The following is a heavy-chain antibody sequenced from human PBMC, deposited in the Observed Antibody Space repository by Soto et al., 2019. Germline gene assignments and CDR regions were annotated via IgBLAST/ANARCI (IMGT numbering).Heavy chain of an antibody. J-gene: IGHJ6*02. Sequence: SVKVSCKASGGTFSSYAISWVRQAPGQGLEWMGGIIPIFGTANYAQKFQGRVTITADESTSTAYMELSSLRSEDTAVYYCARGQPHFSLLLHSGSQEDYYYYGMDVWGQGTTVTVSS. D-gene: IGHD1-26*01. CDR2: IIPIFGTA. CDR3: ARGQPHFSLLLHSGSQEDYYYYGMDV. CDR1: GGTFSSYA. V-gene: IGHV1-69*13.